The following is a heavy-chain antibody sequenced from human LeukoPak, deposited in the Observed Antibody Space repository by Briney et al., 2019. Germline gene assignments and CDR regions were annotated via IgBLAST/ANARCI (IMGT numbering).Heavy chain of an antibody. CDR3: ARGWYPDS. CDR1: AGPFTDYY. D-gene: IGHD6-13*01. J-gene: IGHJ4*02. V-gene: IGHV4-34*01. Sequence: PSETLSFTCAAYAGPFTDYYWPWIRKPPGKGLEWIGEINHSGSTNYNPSLRSRVTMPVDTSKNQFSLKLRSVTAADTAIYYCARGWYPDSWGQGTLVTVSS. CDR2: INHSGST.